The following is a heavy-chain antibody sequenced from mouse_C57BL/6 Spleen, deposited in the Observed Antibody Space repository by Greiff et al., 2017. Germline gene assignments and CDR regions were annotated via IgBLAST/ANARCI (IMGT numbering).Heavy chain of an antibody. D-gene: IGHD1-1*01. J-gene: IGHJ4*01. V-gene: IGHV1-19*01. CDR2: INPYNGGT. CDR3: ARSITTVVSYYYAMDY. CDR1: GYTFTDYY. Sequence: VQLQQSGPVLVKPGASVKMSCKASGYTFTDYYMNWVKQSHGKSLEWIGVINPYNGGTSYNQKFKGKATLTVDKSSSTAYMELNSLTSEDSAVYYCARSITTVVSYYYAMDYWGQGNSVTVSS.